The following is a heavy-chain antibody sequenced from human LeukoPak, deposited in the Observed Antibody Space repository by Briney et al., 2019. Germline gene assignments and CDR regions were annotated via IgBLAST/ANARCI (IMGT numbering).Heavy chain of an antibody. CDR3: ATTPLWFGELPDDY. V-gene: IGHV3-23*01. D-gene: IGHD3-10*01. CDR1: GFTFSSYA. CDR2: ISGSGGST. Sequence: PGGSLRLSCAASGFTFSSYAMSWVRQAPGKGLEWVSAISGSGGSTYYADSVKGRFTISRDNSKNTLYLQMNSLRAEDTAVYYCATTPLWFGELPDDYWGQGTLVTVYS. J-gene: IGHJ4*02.